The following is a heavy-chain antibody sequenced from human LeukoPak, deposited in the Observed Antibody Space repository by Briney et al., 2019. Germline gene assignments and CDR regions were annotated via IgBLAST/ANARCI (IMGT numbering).Heavy chain of an antibody. D-gene: IGHD6-13*01. J-gene: IGHJ4*02. CDR1: GYSFTRYY. Sequence: GASVKLSCKTSGYSFTRYYIHWVRQAPGQGLEWMGLLKPSSGRANYTQKFKGRVTLTRDTSKNQFSLKLSSVTAADTAVYYCARSAHSSSWYYFDYWGQGTLVTVSS. CDR2: LKPSSGRA. CDR3: ARSAHSSSWYYFDY. V-gene: IGHV1-46*01.